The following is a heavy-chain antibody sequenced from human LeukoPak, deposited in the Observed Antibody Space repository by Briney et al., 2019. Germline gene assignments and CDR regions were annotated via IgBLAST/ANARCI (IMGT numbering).Heavy chain of an antibody. V-gene: IGHV3-48*02. CDR3: ARDFLEDTD. J-gene: IGHJ4*02. CDR2: ISGSSTII. CDR1: GCTFSSYN. D-gene: IGHD2-15*01. Sequence: PGVSLRLSCAASGCTFSSYNMIWVRQAPGKGMEWVAYISGSSTIIYYADSVTGRFTVSRDNAKSSLYLQMNTVRYEATPLYYCARDFLEDTDRGQVTLVTVSS.